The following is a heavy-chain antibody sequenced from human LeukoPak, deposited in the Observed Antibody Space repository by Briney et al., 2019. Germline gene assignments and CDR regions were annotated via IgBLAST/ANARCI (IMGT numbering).Heavy chain of an antibody. D-gene: IGHD3-16*01. J-gene: IGHJ3*02. V-gene: IGHV3-48*02. CDR3: ARVGYAFDI. CDR1: GFTFSSYS. CDR2: INSSSSSI. Sequence: GGSLRLSCVASGFTFSSYSMNWVRQAPGKGVEWVSYINSSSSSIYYADSVKGRFSISRDNAKNSLYLQMNSLRDEDTAVYYCARVGYAFDIWGQGTMVTVSS.